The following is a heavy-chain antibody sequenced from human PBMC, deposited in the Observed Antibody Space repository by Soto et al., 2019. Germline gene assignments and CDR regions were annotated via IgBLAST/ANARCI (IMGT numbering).Heavy chain of an antibody. D-gene: IGHD3-10*01. V-gene: IGHV4-34*01. J-gene: IGHJ6*02. Sequence: SETLSLTCAVYGGSFSGYYWSWIRQPPGKGLEWIGEINHSGSTNYNPSLKSRVTISVDTSKNQFSLKLSSVTAAETAVYYCETPPMVRGVRTEAPNYYYGMDVWCQGTTVTVSS. CDR1: GGSFSGYY. CDR2: INHSGST. CDR3: ETPPMVRGVRTEAPNYYYGMDV.